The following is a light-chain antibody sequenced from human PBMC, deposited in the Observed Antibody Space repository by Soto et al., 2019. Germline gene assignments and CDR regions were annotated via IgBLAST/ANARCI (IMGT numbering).Light chain of an antibody. V-gene: IGLV1-40*01. CDR1: SSNIGAGYD. CDR2: GNS. Sequence: QSVLTQPPSVSGAPGQRVTISCTGSSSNIGAGYDVHWYQQLPGTAPKLLIYGNSNRPSGVPDRFSGSKSGTSASLAITGLQAEDEADYYCQSDDSSLRLVFGGGTKLTVL. J-gene: IGLJ2*01. CDR3: QSDDSSLRLV.